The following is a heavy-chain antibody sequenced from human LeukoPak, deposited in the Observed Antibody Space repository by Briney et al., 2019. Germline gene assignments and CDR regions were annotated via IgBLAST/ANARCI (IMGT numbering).Heavy chain of an antibody. CDR1: GFTFSSYS. D-gene: IGHD2-2*01. J-gene: IGHJ4*02. Sequence: PGGSLRLSCAASGFTFSSYSRNWVRQAPGKGLEWVSSISSSSSYIYYADSVKGRFTISRDNAKNSLYLQMNSLRAEDTAVYYCARDWLGVVVPADTLGFDYWGQGTLVTVSS. CDR3: ARDWLGVVVPADTLGFDY. CDR2: ISSSSSYI. V-gene: IGHV3-21*01.